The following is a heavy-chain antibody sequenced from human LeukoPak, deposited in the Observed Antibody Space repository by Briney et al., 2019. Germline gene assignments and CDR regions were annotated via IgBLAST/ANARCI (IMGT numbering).Heavy chain of an antibody. V-gene: IGHV3-48*02. CDR3: VRDKLRGAFDV. CDR1: GFTFSGCD. J-gene: IGHJ3*01. D-gene: IGHD4-17*01. CDR2: ITRSSGTI. Sequence: GGSLRLSCAASGFTFSGCDMNWVRQAPGKGLEWVSFITRSSGTIYYADSVKGRFTVSRDNAESSLYLQMNSLRDEDTAVYSCVRDKLRGAFDVWGHGTMVTVSS.